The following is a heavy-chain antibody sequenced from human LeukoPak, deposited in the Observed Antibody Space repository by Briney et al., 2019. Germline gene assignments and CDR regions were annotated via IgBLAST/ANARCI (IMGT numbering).Heavy chain of an antibody. J-gene: IGHJ5*02. CDR3: TRGGGFGVVKNNWFDP. CDR1: GFTFSNYD. V-gene: IGHV3-13*01. D-gene: IGHD3-3*01. Sequence: GGSLRLSCAASGFTFSNYDIHWVRQAPGKGLEWVSAIGTADDTYYADSVRGRFSISRENAKNSVYLQMNSLGSRDTAFYFCTRGGGFGVVKNNWFDPWGRGTLVTVSS. CDR2: IGTADDT.